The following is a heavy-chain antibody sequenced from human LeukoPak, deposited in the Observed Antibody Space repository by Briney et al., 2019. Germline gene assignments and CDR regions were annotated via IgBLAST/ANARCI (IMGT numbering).Heavy chain of an antibody. D-gene: IGHD2-21*01. CDR3: ARAGGSYSPSDY. Sequence: SVKVSCKASGGTFISYAISWVRQAPGQGLEWMGGIIPIFGTANYAQKFQGRVTITADESTSTAYMELSSLRSEDTAVFYCARAGGSYSPSDYWGQGTLVTVSS. CDR1: GGTFISYA. V-gene: IGHV1-69*01. CDR2: IIPIFGTA. J-gene: IGHJ4*02.